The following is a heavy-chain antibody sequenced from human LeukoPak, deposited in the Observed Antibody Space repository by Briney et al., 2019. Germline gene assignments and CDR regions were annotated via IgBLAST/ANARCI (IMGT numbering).Heavy chain of an antibody. J-gene: IGHJ5*02. CDR2: IYYSGST. CDR3: ARLGNYYGSSGFYFHWFDP. Sequence: SETLSLTCTVSGGSISSSSYYWGWIRQPLGKGLEWIGSIYYSGSTDYNPSLKSRVTISVDTSKNQFSLKLSSVTAADTAVYYCARLGNYYGSSGFYFHWFDPWGQGTLVTVSS. D-gene: IGHD3-22*01. V-gene: IGHV4-39*01. CDR1: GGSISSSSYY.